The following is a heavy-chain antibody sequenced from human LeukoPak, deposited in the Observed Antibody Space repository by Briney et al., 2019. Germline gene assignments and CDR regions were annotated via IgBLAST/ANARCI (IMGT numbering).Heavy chain of an antibody. Sequence: PSGTLSLACAVSGGSLSSNNLWSWVRQPPGEGLEWIGQIYQSGSTNYNPSLKSRVTMSLDNSKNQFFLSLSSVTAADTAVYYCARLGTTGAPYGGNLGYLAWGPGILVTVSS. V-gene: IGHV4-4*02. D-gene: IGHD4/OR15-4a*01. CDR1: GGSLSSNNL. J-gene: IGHJ5*02. CDR3: ARLGTTGAPYGGNLGYLA. CDR2: IYQSGST.